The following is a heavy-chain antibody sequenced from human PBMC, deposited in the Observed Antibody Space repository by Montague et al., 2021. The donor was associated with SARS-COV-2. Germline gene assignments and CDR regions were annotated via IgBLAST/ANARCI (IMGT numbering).Heavy chain of an antibody. D-gene: IGHD3-3*01. V-gene: IGHV4-34*01. CDR1: GGSFSDYY. CDR3: ARGQVTVFGVLIMLPAAGPLDS. J-gene: IGHJ3*02. Sequence: SETLSLTCAVYGGSFSDYYWTWIRQAPGKGLEWIGEVDHRGSSSYNPSLQSRLTISVDRSKNQFSPRLTSVTAADTAVYYCARGQVTVFGVLIMLPAAGPLDSWGLGTKVTVSS. CDR2: VDHRGSS.